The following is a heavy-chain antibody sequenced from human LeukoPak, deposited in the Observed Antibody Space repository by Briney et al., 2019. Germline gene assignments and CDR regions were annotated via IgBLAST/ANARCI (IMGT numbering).Heavy chain of an antibody. V-gene: IGHV3-7*01. CDR2: IKQDGSEK. D-gene: IGHD4-17*01. CDR3: ARQTHDYGDEVGFDP. J-gene: IGHJ5*02. CDR1: GFTFSDYY. Sequence: GGSLRLSCAASGFTFSDYYMSWIRQAPGKGLEWVANIKQDGSEKYYVDSVKGRFTISRDNAKNSLYLQMNSLRAEDTAVYYCARQTHDYGDEVGFDPWGQGTLVTASS.